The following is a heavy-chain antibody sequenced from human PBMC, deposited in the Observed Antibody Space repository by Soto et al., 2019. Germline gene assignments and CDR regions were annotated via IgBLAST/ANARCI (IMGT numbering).Heavy chain of an antibody. Sequence: QITLKESGPSPVKPTQTLTVTCTFSGFSLSTSGVGVAWFRQPPVKALEWLALIYGDNDKRYSPSLKTRLTITKDTSKNQVDLTMTNMDPVETATYYCSHCTLHDYGDYDPGTSHVFDSWGQGTMVTVSS. J-gene: IGHJ4*02. V-gene: IGHV2-5*02. CDR2: IYGDNDK. CDR3: SHCTLHDYGDYDPGTSHVFDS. D-gene: IGHD4-17*01. CDR1: GFSLSTSGVG.